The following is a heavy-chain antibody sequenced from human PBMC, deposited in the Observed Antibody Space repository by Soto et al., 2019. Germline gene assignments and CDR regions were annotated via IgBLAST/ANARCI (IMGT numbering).Heavy chain of an antibody. CDR2: ISGSGGST. CDR1: GFTFSSYA. CDR3: AKGNRGSNFGYYYGMDV. Sequence: LRLSCAASGFTFSSYAISWVRQAPGKGLEWVSAISGSGGSTYYADSVKGRFTISRDNSKNTLYLQMNSLRAEDTAVYYCAKGNRGSNFGYYYGMDVWGQGTTVTVSS. J-gene: IGHJ6*02. V-gene: IGHV3-23*01. D-gene: IGHD4-4*01.